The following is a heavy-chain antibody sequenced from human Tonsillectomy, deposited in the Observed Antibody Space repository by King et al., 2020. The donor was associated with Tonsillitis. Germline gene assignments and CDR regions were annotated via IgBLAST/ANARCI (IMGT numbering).Heavy chain of an antibody. CDR3: ARDSGYSRPDC. CDR1: GFTFQTFW. J-gene: IGHJ4*02. V-gene: IGHV3-7*01. Sequence: VQLVQSGGGLVQTGESLRLSCAASGFTFQTFWMTWIRQAPGKGLEWVAGMSPDGSYRQSVDGRLTISRDNAQNSLYLQINSLIAADTAMYFCARDSGYSRPDCWGQGTLITVSS. D-gene: IGHD5-18*01. CDR2: MSPDGSYR.